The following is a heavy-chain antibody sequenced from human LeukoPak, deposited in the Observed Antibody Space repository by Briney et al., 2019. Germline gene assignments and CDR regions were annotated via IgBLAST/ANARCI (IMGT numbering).Heavy chain of an antibody. D-gene: IGHD1-20*01. CDR3: ARTFLYKWNDVPYYYYMDV. V-gene: IGHV4-34*01. CDR1: GGAFRDHQ. CDR2: VERRGYT. Sequence: PSETLSLTCAVYGGAFRDHQWSWIRQSPGEGLEWVGDVERRGYTNYSPSLRGRLTLTVDASKNQISLRLTSVTAADTAVYYCARTFLYKWNDVPYYYYMDVWGKGTTVTVSS. J-gene: IGHJ6*03.